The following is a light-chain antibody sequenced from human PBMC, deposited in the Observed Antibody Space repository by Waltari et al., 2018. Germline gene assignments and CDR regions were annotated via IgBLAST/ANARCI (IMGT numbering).Light chain of an antibody. CDR2: EVT. J-gene: IGLJ2*01. CDR1: SIDVGVSNI. V-gene: IGLV2-23*02. Sequence: QSALTQPASVSGSPGQSIPISCTGTSIDVGVSNIFSWYQQHPGEVPKLMIYEVTKRPSGISNRFSASKSGNTASLTISGLQAEDEADYYCCSFAGSTTVIFGGGTRLTVL. CDR3: CSFAGSTTVI.